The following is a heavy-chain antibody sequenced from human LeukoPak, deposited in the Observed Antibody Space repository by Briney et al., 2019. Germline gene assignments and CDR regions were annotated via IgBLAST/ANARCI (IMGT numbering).Heavy chain of an antibody. CDR3: ARGGDSLHY. V-gene: IGHV3-23*01. J-gene: IGHJ4*02. D-gene: IGHD3-10*01. CDR1: GFAFSTYG. CDR2: ISGSGAGT. Sequence: PGGSLRLSCAASGFAFSTYGMSWVRQAPGKGPEWVSAISGSGAGTYYADSMKGRFTISRDNSKNTLYLQINSLRVQDTALYYCARGGDSLHYWGQGTLVTVSS.